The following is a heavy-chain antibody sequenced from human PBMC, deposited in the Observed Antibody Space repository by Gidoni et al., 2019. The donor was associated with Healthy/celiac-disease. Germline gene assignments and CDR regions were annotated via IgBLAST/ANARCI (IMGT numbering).Heavy chain of an antibody. J-gene: IGHJ4*02. V-gene: IGHV5-10-1*03. CDR2: IDPSDSYT. D-gene: IGHD3-22*01. CDR3: ARSPYHDSSGYYPDY. CDR1: GYRFTSYW. Sequence: EVQLVQSGAEVKKPGESLMTSCKGSGYRFTSYWISWVRQMPGKGLEWMGRIDPSDSYTNYSPSFQGHVTISADKSISTAYLQWSSLKASDTAMYYCARSPYHDSSGYYPDYWGQGTLVTVSS.